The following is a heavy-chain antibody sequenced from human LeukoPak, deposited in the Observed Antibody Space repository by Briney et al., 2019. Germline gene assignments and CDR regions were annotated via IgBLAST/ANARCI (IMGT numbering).Heavy chain of an antibody. CDR3: ARARRLGATPYDY. J-gene: IGHJ4*02. V-gene: IGHV3-7*01. CDR2: IKQDGSEK. Sequence: GGSLRLSCAASGFTLSSYGMSWVRQAPGKGLEWVANIKQDGSEKYYVDSVKGRFTISRDNAKNSLYMQMNSLRAEDTAMYYCARARRLGATPYDYWGQRTLDSVSS. D-gene: IGHD5-12*01. CDR1: GFTLSSYG.